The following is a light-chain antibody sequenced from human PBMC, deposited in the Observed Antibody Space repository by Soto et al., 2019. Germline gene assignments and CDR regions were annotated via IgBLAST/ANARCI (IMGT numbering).Light chain of an antibody. J-gene: IGKJ2*01. CDR1: QSVSSN. CDR2: GAS. V-gene: IGKV3-15*01. Sequence: EIVMTQYPATLSVSPGERATLSCRASQSVSSNLAWYQQKPGQAPRLLIYGASTRATGIPARFSGSGSGTEFTLTISSLQSEDFAVYYCQHYNNWPPYIFGQGTKLEIK. CDR3: QHYNNWPPYI.